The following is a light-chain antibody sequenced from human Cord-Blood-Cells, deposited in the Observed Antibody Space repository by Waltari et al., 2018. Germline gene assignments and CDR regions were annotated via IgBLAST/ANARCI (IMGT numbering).Light chain of an antibody. CDR3: QQYNSYPYT. CDR2: DAS. CDR1: QSISSW. Sequence: DIQMTQSPSTLSASVGDRVTITCRARQSISSWLAWYQQKPGKAPKLLIYDASSLESRVPPRFSGSGSGTEVTLTISSLQPDDFTTYYCQQYNSYPYTFGQGTKLESK. J-gene: IGKJ2*01. V-gene: IGKV1-5*01.